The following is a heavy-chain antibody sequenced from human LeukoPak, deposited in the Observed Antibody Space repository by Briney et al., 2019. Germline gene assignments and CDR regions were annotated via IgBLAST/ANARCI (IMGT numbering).Heavy chain of an antibody. J-gene: IGHJ4*02. CDR2: IRYDGSNK. V-gene: IGHV3-30*02. CDR3: TKANYYDSSGYHIFDY. D-gene: IGHD3-22*01. CDR1: GFTFSSYG. Sequence: GESLKISCAASGFTFSSYGMHWVRQAPGKGLEWVAFIRYDGSNKYYADSVKGRFTISRDNSKNTLYLQMNSLRAEDTAVYYCTKANYYDSSGYHIFDYWGQGTLVTVSS.